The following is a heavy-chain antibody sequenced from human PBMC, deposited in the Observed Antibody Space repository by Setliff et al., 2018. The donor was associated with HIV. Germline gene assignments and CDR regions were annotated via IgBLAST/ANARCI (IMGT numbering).Heavy chain of an antibody. CDR2: IIPILGIA. Sequence: SVKVSCKASGGTFSSYAISWVGQAPGQGLEWMGGIIPILGIANYAQKFQGRVTITADKSTSTAYMELSSLRSEDTAVYYCARVNRLVEMATTGHFDYWGQGTLVTVSS. CDR1: GGTFSSYA. D-gene: IGHD5-12*01. CDR3: ARVNRLVEMATTGHFDY. J-gene: IGHJ4*02. V-gene: IGHV1-69*10.